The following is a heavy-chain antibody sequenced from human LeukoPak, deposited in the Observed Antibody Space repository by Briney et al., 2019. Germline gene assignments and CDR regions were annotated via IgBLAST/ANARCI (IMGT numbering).Heavy chain of an antibody. CDR1: GFTFSSYA. J-gene: IGHJ4*02. Sequence: GGSLRLSCAASGFTFSSYAMTWVRQAPGKGLEWVSVITSGGVTVYYTDSVKGRFTISRDNSKNTLFLQMNNLRAEDTAIYYCARNGEFCTKAACYDYWGQGTLVTVSS. D-gene: IGHD2-8*01. V-gene: IGHV3-23*01. CDR3: ARNGEFCTKAACYDY. CDR2: ITSGGVTV.